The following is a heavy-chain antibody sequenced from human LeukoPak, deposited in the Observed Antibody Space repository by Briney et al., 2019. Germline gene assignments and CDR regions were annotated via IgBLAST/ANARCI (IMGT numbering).Heavy chain of an antibody. CDR3: AREFPLYYYMDV. Sequence: SETLSLTCTVSGGSISSSTFYWGWIRQPPGKGLEWIGSIYYSGSTYYNPSLKSRVTISVDTSKNQFSLKLSSVTAADTAVYYCAREFPLYYYMDVWGKGTTVTVSS. V-gene: IGHV4-39*07. D-gene: IGHD2-21*01. J-gene: IGHJ6*03. CDR2: IYYSGST. CDR1: GGSISSSTFY.